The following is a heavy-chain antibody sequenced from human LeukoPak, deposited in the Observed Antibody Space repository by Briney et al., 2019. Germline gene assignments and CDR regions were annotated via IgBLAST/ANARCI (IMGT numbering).Heavy chain of an antibody. V-gene: IGHV4-61*01. D-gene: IGHD2/OR15-2a*01. CDR2: IYHSGST. CDR1: GGSVSSGTYY. J-gene: IGHJ6*03. CDR3: GRDGDNRGRYYYYRDV. Sequence: SETLSLTCTVSGGSVSSGTYYWNWIRQPPGKGLEWIGYIYHSGSTNYNPSLKSRATISVDTSKNQFSLKLSYVTTADTAVYYCGRDGDNRGRYYYYRDVGGKGPTVTVPS.